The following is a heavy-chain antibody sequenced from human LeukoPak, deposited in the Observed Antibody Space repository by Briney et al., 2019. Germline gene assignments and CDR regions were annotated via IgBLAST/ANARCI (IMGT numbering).Heavy chain of an antibody. CDR2: ISSTGST. V-gene: IGHV4-59*08. J-gene: IGHJ4*02. CDR1: GGSISRYL. CDR3: ARLNYGDYDHFFDY. D-gene: IGHD4-17*01. Sequence: PSETLSLTCTVSGGSISRYLWSWLRQPPGKGVEWIGYISSTGSTNCNPSLRSRVTISVDTSRNQFSLRLSSVTAADTAVYYCARLNYGDYDHFFDYWGQGTLLTVSS.